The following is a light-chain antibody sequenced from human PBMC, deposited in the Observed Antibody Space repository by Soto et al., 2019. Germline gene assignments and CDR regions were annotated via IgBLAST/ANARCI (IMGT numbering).Light chain of an antibody. CDR2: GAS. V-gene: IGKV3D-20*02. CDR1: QSVSSSY. CDR3: QQRSNWAIT. Sequence: EIVLTQSPVTLSFSPGERATLSCRASQSVSSSYVAWYQQKPGQAPRLLIYGASSRATGIPDRFSGSGSGTDFTLTISSLEPEDFAVYYCQQRSNWAITFGQGTRLEIK. J-gene: IGKJ5*01.